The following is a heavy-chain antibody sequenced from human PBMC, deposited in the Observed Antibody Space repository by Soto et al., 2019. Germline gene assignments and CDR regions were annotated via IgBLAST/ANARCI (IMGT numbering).Heavy chain of an antibody. CDR1: GGSISSYY. Sequence: QVQLRESGPGLVKPSETLSLTCTVSGGSISSYYWSWIRQPPGKGLEWIGYIYYSGSTNYNPSLKSRVTISVDTSKNQFSLKLSSVTAADTAVYYCARAGRLQYRGGKGPDDYWGQGTLVTVSS. CDR3: ARAGRLQYRGGKGPDDY. V-gene: IGHV4-59*01. CDR2: IYYSGST. J-gene: IGHJ4*02. D-gene: IGHD4-4*01.